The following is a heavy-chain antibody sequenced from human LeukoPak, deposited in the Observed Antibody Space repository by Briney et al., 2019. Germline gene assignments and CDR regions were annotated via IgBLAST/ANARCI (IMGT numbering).Heavy chain of an antibody. CDR3: TTLIVVPAAPIDY. CDR1: GFTFSDHS. Sequence: GGSLRLSCATSGFTFSDHSMDWVRQAPGKGLEWVGRIKSKTDGGTTDYAAPVKGRFTISRDDSKNTLYLQMNSLKTEDTAVYYCTTLIVVPAAPIDYWGQGTLVTVSS. D-gene: IGHD2-2*01. CDR2: IKSKTDGGTT. V-gene: IGHV3-15*01. J-gene: IGHJ4*02.